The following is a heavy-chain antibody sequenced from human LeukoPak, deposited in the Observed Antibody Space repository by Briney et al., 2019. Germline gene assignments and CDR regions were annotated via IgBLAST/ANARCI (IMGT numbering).Heavy chain of an antibody. CDR2: ISAYNGNT. CDR1: GYTFTSYG. CDR3: ARATPITIFGVVIKMAYNWFDP. J-gene: IGHJ5*02. D-gene: IGHD3-3*01. Sequence: ASVKVSCKASGYTFTSYGISWVRQAPGQGLEWMGWISAYNGNTNYAQKLQGRVTMTTDTSTSTAYMELRSLRSDDTAVYYCARATPITIFGVVIKMAYNWFDPWGQGTLVTVSS. V-gene: IGHV1-18*01.